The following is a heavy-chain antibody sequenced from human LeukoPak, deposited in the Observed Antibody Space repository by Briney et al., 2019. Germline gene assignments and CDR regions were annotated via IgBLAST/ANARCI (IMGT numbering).Heavy chain of an antibody. D-gene: IGHD5-18*01. CDR2: ISVSGNTI. CDR3: ARGYTYGYHDY. V-gene: IGHV3-23*01. Sequence: GGSLRLSCAASGFTFNNYGMNWVRQAPGKGLEWVSSISVSGNTIYYADSVKGRVTISRDNSKNTLYLRMNSLRAEDMALYYCARGYTYGYHDYWGQGTLVTVSS. CDR1: GFTFNNYG. J-gene: IGHJ4*02.